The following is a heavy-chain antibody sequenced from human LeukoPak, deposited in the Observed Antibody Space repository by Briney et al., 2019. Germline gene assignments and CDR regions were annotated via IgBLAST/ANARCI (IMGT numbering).Heavy chain of an antibody. CDR1: GASIRSSY. CDR3: ASAVVTSIEYYQH. J-gene: IGHJ1*01. D-gene: IGHD2-21*02. CDR2: IYYSGST. Sequence: SETLSLTCTVTGASIRSSYLSWIRQPPGKGLEWIGYIYYSGSTNYNPSLKSRVTISVDTSKNQFSLKLRSVTAADTAVYYCASAVVTSIEYYQHWGQGTLVTVSS. V-gene: IGHV4-59*01.